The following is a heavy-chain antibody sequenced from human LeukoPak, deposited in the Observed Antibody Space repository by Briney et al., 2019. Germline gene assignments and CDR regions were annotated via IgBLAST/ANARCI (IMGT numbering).Heavy chain of an antibody. Sequence: ASVKVSCKASGYTFTSYDINWVRQATGQGLEWMGGMNPNSGNTGYAQKFQGRVTMTRNTSISTAYMELSSLRSEDTAVYYCASGIRGIAVAGTPIRYWGQGTLVTVSS. J-gene: IGHJ4*02. V-gene: IGHV1-8*02. D-gene: IGHD6-19*01. CDR2: MNPNSGNT. CDR3: ASGIRGIAVAGTPIRY. CDR1: GYTFTSYD.